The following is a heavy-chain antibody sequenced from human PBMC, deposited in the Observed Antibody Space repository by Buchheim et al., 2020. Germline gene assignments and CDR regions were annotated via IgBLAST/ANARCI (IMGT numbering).Heavy chain of an antibody. CDR1: GFTFDNYA. V-gene: IGHV3-23*01. CDR3: AKRGGEWEVRRWDLDY. J-gene: IGHJ4*02. Sequence: EVQLLESGGGLVQPGGSLRLSCAASGFTFDNYAMTWVRQVPGKGLEWVSGVSGNGASTYYADSVKGRFTISRDNSKNTVSLQMKSLRFEDTAIYYCAKRGGEWEVRRWDLDYWGQGTL. CDR2: VSGNGAST. D-gene: IGHD1-26*01.